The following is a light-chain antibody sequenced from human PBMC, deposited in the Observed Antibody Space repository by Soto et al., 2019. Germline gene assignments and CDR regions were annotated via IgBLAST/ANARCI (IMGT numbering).Light chain of an antibody. J-gene: IGLJ1*01. V-gene: IGLV2-14*03. CDR1: STDVGGDNY. CDR2: DVS. CDR3: NSYTSATTLRGV. Sequence: QSALTQPASVTGSPGQSITISCTGTSTDVGGDNYVSWYQQYPGKAPKLIIYDVSSRPSGVSDRFSGSKSGNTASLTISGLQAEDEADYYCNSYTSATTLRGVFGVGTKVTVL.